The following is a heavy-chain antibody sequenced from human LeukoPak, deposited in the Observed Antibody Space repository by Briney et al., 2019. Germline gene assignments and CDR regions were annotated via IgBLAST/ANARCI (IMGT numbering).Heavy chain of an antibody. CDR3: ARDELLDIVVVPAAITPLDY. CDR1: GFTFNTYW. J-gene: IGHJ4*02. CDR2: IKQDGSQK. D-gene: IGHD2-2*03. Sequence: PGGSLRLSCAASGFTFNTYWMSWVRQAPGKRLEWVANIKQDGSQKYYVDSVKGRFTISRDNAKNSLYLQMNSLRAEDTAVYYCARDELLDIVVVPAAITPLDYWGQGTLVTVSS. V-gene: IGHV3-7*01.